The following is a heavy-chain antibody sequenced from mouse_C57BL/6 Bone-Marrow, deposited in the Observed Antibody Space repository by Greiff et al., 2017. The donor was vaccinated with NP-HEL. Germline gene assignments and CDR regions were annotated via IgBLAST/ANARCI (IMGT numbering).Heavy chain of an antibody. Sequence: DVHLVESGGGLVKPGGSLKLSCAASGFTFSDYGMHWVRQAPEKGLEWVAYISSGSSTIYYADTVKGRFTISRDNAKNTLFLQMTSLRSEDTAMYYCASGWLLFDYWGQGTTLTVSS. J-gene: IGHJ2*01. CDR2: ISSGSSTI. D-gene: IGHD2-3*01. CDR1: GFTFSDYG. CDR3: ASGWLLFDY. V-gene: IGHV5-17*01.